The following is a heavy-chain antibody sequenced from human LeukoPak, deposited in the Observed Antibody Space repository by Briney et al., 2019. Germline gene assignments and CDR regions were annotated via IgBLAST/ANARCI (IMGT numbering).Heavy chain of an antibody. CDR1: GFTVSSNY. V-gene: IGHV3-66*01. Sequence: GGSLRLSCAASGFTVSSNYMSWVRQAPGKGLEWVSVIYSGGSTYYADSVKGRFTISRDNSKNTLYLQMNSLRAEDTAVCYCARVTPYYYDSSGYPFDYWGQGTLVTVSS. CDR2: IYSGGST. J-gene: IGHJ4*02. D-gene: IGHD3-22*01. CDR3: ARVTPYYYDSSGYPFDY.